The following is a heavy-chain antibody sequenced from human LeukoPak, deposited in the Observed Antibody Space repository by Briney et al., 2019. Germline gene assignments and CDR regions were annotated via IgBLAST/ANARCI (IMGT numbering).Heavy chain of an antibody. V-gene: IGHV1-2*02. CDR3: ARGPWQQPPSADL. J-gene: IGHJ5*02. Sequence: ASVKVSCKASGYTFTDYYMLWMRQAPGQRLERMGWINPNSGGTHFAQKFQGRVTMTSDTSISTAYMELISLTSDDTAVYFCARGPWQQPPSADLWGQGTLVTVSS. D-gene: IGHD6-13*01. CDR2: INPNSGGT. CDR1: GYTFTDYY.